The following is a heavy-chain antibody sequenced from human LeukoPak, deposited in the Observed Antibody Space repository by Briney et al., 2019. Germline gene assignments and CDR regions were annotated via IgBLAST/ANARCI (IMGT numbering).Heavy chain of an antibody. J-gene: IGHJ6*03. CDR2: IKQDGSEK. CDR3: ARAAREVRGAYMDV. V-gene: IGHV3-7*01. D-gene: IGHD3-10*01. Sequence: GGSLRLSCAASGFTFSSYWMSWVRQAPGKGLEWVANIKQDGSEKYYVDSVKGRFTISRDNAKNSLYLQMNSLRAEDTAVYYCARAAREVRGAYMDVWGKGTTVTVSS. CDR1: GFTFSSYW.